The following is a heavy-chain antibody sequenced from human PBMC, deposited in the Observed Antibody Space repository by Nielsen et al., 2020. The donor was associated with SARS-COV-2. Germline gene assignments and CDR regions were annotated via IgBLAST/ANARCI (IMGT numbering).Heavy chain of an antibody. CDR1: GDSLSSSSVA. CDR3: TRDPGYYHGMDV. V-gene: IGHV6-1*01. Sequence: QTPSLTRVISGDSLSSSSVAWNWLRQSPSRGLEWLGRIYYRSKWFYEYATFVRSRIAIDPDTSKNHSSLHLNSVTSEDTAMYYCTRDPGYYHGMDVWGQGTTVIVSS. CDR2: IYYRSKWFY. J-gene: IGHJ6*02.